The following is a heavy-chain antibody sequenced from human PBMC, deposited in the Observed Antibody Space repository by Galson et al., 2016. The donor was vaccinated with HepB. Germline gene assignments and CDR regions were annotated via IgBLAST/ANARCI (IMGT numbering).Heavy chain of an antibody. CDR1: GFNFSHYW. CDR2: IREDGSEK. V-gene: IGHV3-7*01. CDR3: ARAGRYYDFWTLVPFHYYGMDV. D-gene: IGHD3-3*01. Sequence: SLRLSCAASGFNFSHYWMSWVRQAPGKGLEWVANIREDGSEKSYVDSVKGRFTISRDNAKNSLCLQMNSLRVEDTAVYYCARAGRYYDFWTLVPFHYYGMDVWGKGTTITVSS. J-gene: IGHJ6*04.